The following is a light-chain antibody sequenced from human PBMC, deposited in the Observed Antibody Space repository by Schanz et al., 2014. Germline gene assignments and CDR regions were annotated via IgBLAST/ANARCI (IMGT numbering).Light chain of an antibody. Sequence: SYELTQPPSVSVSPGQTAYITCSGDNLGDTYVCWYQQKPGQSPVLVIYQDKKRPSGIPERFSGSNSGNTATLTISGTQAMDEADYYCQAWDGSTVVFGGGTKLTVL. CDR2: QDK. CDR3: QAWDGSTVV. J-gene: IGLJ2*01. V-gene: IGLV3-1*01. CDR1: NLGDTY.